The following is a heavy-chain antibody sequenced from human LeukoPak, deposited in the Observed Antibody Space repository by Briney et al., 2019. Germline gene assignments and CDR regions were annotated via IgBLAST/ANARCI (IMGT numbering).Heavy chain of an antibody. D-gene: IGHD1-26*01. J-gene: IGHJ4*02. Sequence: AGGSLRLSCAASGFTFSSYWMTWVRQAPEKGLEWVANIKQDGSETYYVDSVKGRFTISRDNAKNSLCLHMNSLRAEDTAVYYCAKDMAYSGSDEGFDYWGQGTLVTVSS. CDR3: AKDMAYSGSDEGFDY. CDR2: IKQDGSET. CDR1: GFTFSSYW. V-gene: IGHV3-7*01.